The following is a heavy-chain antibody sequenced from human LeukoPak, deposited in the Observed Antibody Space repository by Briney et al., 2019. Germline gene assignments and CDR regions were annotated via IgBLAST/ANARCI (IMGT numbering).Heavy chain of an antibody. V-gene: IGHV3-30-3*01. CDR1: GFTFSAFA. CDR2: ISYDASNK. CDR3: ARVGSTAEAGTPDY. J-gene: IGHJ4*02. D-gene: IGHD6-13*01. Sequence: GGSLRLSCAASGFTFSAFAMHWARQAPGKGLEWVAAISYDASNKYYAVSVRGRFTISRDNSRNTLFLQMNSLRADDTAVYYCARVGSTAEAGTPDYWGQGTLVTVSS.